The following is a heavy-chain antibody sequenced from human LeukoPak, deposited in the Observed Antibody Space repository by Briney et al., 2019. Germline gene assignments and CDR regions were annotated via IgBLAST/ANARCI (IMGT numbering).Heavy chain of an antibody. J-gene: IGHJ5*02. CDR2: IYSGGST. CDR1: GFTASSDF. V-gene: IGHV3-53*05. Sequence: VGSLRLSCAVSGFTASSDFMSWARQAPGKGLEWVSVIYSGGSTYYADSVKGRFTISRDKSKNTVYLQMNSLRFEDTAMYYCARNWFDPWGQGTLVTVSS. CDR3: ARNWFDP.